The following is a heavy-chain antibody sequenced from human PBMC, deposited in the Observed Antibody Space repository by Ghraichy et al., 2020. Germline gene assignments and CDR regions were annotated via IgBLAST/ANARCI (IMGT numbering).Heavy chain of an antibody. CDR2: IKKDGSET. V-gene: IGHV3-7*03. CDR3: ARVQWEPLPYLDY. D-gene: IGHD1-26*01. J-gene: IGHJ4*02. Sequence: GGSLRLSCAASGFTFSTHWMTWVRQAPGEGLEWVANIKKDGSETYYADSVKGRFTISRDNARNSLYLQMNSLRGEDTAVYYCARVQWEPLPYLDYWGQGNLVTVSS. CDR1: GFTFSTHW.